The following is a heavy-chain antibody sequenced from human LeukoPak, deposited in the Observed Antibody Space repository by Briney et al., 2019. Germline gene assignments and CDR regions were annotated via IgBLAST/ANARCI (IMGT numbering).Heavy chain of an antibody. CDR1: GFTFSDYY. J-gene: IGHJ4*02. Sequence: GGSLRLSCAASGFTFSDYYMSWIRQAPGKGLEWVSSISDSGDTIHYADSVRGRFTISRDNAKNSLYLQMNSLRAEDTAVYYCARDLDDTLTGNFDYWGQGTLVTVSS. D-gene: IGHD3-9*01. CDR3: ARDLDDTLTGNFDY. V-gene: IGHV3-11*01. CDR2: ISDSGDTI.